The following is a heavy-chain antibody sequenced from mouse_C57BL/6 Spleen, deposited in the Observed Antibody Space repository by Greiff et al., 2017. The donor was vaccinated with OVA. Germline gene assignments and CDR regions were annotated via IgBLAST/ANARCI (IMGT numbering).Heavy chain of an antibody. Sequence: QVQLQQSGPELVKPGASVKISCKASGYAFSSSWMNWVKQRPGKGLEWIGRIYPGDGDTNYNGKFKGKATLTADKSSSTAYMQLSSLTSEDSAVYFGAREGGDYYGSSLGYFDGWGTGTTVTVSS. CDR2: IYPGDGDT. CDR1: GYAFSSSW. V-gene: IGHV1-82*01. D-gene: IGHD1-1*01. CDR3: AREGGDYYGSSLGYFDG. J-gene: IGHJ1*03.